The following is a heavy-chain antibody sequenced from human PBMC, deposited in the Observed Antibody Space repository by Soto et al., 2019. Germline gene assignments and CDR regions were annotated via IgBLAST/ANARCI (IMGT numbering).Heavy chain of an antibody. CDR3: ARGGSCYYCFDY. Sequence: GGSLRLSCAASGFTFSSYWMSWVRQAPGKGLEWVANMKQDGSEKYYLDSVKGRFTISRDNAKNSLYLQMNSLRAEDTAVYYCARGGSCYYCFDYWGQGTLVTVSS. CDR2: MKQDGSEK. J-gene: IGHJ4*02. D-gene: IGHD2-15*01. V-gene: IGHV3-7*04. CDR1: GFTFSSYW.